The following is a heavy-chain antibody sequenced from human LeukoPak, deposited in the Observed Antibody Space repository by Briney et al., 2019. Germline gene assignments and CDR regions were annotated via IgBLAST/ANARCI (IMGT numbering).Heavy chain of an antibody. J-gene: IGHJ4*02. CDR2: ISAYNGNT. CDR3: ARDFESSSWYSVFDY. CDR1: GGTFSSYA. Sequence: ASVKVSCKASGGTFSSYAISWVRQAPGQGLEWMGWISAYNGNTNYAQKLQGRVTMTTDTSTSTAYMELRSLRSDDTAVYYCARDFESSSWYSVFDYWGQGTLVTVSS. V-gene: IGHV1-18*01. D-gene: IGHD6-13*01.